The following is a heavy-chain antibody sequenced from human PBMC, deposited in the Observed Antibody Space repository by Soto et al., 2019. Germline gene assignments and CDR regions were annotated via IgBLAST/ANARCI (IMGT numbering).Heavy chain of an antibody. CDR3: ARYPWVDAFDI. V-gene: IGHV1-3*01. D-gene: IGHD1-26*01. Sequence: ASVKVSCKASGYTFTSYAMHWVRQAPGRMLEWMGWINAGNGNTKYSQKFQGRVTITRDTSASTAYMELSSLRSEDTAVYYCARYPWVDAFDIWGQGTMVTVSS. CDR1: GYTFTSYA. CDR2: INAGNGNT. J-gene: IGHJ3*02.